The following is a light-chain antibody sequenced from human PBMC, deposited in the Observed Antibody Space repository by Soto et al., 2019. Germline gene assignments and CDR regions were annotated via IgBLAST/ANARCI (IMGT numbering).Light chain of an antibody. CDR1: QSVTSSY. V-gene: IGKV3-20*01. Sequence: ELVLTQSPGTLSLSPGERATLSCMASQSVTSSYLAWYQQKPGQAPRRLIYGASSRATGIPDRFSGSGSGTDFTLTISRLEPEDFAVYYCQQYGNSPLTFGGGTKVEIK. CDR2: GAS. J-gene: IGKJ4*01. CDR3: QQYGNSPLT.